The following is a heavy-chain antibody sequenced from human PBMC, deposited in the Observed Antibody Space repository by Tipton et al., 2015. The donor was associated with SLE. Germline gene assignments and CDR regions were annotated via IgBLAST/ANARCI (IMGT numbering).Heavy chain of an antibody. D-gene: IGHD3-22*01. J-gene: IGHJ4*02. CDR1: GFTFSTYA. CDR3: ASEIVVVILVY. V-gene: IGHV3-30*04. CDR2: ISYDGSNK. Sequence: SLRLSCAASGFTFSTYAMHWVRQAPGKGLEWVAVISYDGSNKYYADSVKGRFTISRDNSKNTLYLQMNNLRAEDTAVYYCASEIVVVILVYWGQGTLVTVSS.